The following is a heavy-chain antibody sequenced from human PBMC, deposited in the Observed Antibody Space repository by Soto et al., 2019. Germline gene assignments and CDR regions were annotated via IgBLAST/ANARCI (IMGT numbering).Heavy chain of an antibody. V-gene: IGHV3-23*01. CDR2: ISGSGGST. Sequence: PGRCLRLSCTFCGRTLDYYSMSGVRQAPGKVLECVSAISGSGGSTYYADSVKGRFTLSRANPKTTLNLQMNCLQAEDTAVYYFANDPCSSLNSNNFDYWGKGTMVTVYS. D-gene: IGHD2-15*01. CDR1: GRTLDYYS. CDR3: ANDPCSSLNSNNFDY. J-gene: IGHJ4*02.